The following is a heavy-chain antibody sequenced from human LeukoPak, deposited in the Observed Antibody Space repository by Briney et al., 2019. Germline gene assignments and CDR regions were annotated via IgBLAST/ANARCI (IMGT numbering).Heavy chain of an antibody. V-gene: IGHV4-31*03. CDR3: ARDYYDSSGYSYFDY. Sequence: PSETLSLTCTVSGGSISSGGYYWSWIRQRPGKGLEWIGYIYYSGSTYYNPSLKSRVTISVDTSKNQFSLKLSSVTAADTAVYYCARDYYDSSGYSYFDYWGQGTLVTVSS. J-gene: IGHJ4*02. CDR1: GGSISSGGYY. CDR2: IYYSGST. D-gene: IGHD3-22*01.